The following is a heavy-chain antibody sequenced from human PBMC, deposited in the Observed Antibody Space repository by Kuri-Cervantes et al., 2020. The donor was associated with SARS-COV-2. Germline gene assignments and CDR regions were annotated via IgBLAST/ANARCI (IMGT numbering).Heavy chain of an antibody. J-gene: IGHJ3*02. CDR1: GFTFSESY. CDR2: IKQDGSEK. V-gene: IGHV3-7*01. D-gene: IGHD6-6*01. CDR3: ARVSSSSSPAFDI. Sequence: GESLKISCAASGFTFSESYMSWIRQAPGKGLEWVANIKQDGSEKYYVDSVKGRFTISRDNAKNSLYLQMNSLRAEDTAVYYCARVSSSSSPAFDIWGQGTMVTVSS.